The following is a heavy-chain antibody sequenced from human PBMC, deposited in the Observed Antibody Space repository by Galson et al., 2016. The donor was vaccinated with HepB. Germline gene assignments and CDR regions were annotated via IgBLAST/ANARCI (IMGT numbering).Heavy chain of an antibody. CDR2: IDHSETT. J-gene: IGHJ4*02. Sequence: ETLSLTCTVSGASIVSAHWCSWVRQPPGKGLEWIGEIDHSETTHYNPSLESRVSISVDNSKNQFSLKLRSVTAADTAVYYCASEDYSFRYWGQGTLVTVSS. V-gene: IGHV4-4*02. CDR1: GASIVSAHW. D-gene: IGHD3-10*01. CDR3: ASEDYSFRY.